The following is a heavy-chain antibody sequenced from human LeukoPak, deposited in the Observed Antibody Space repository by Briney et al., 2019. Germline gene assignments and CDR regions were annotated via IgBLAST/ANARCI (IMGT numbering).Heavy chain of an antibody. CDR3: ARVRYYDFWSGGTGFDP. CDR1: GYSISSGYY. D-gene: IGHD3-3*01. V-gene: IGHV4-38-2*02. CDR2: IYHSGST. J-gene: IGHJ5*02. Sequence: PSETLSLTCTVSGYSISSGYYWGWIRQPPGKGLEWIGIIYHSGSTYYNPSLKSRVTISVDTSKNQFSLKPSPVTAADTAVYYCARVRYYDFWSGGTGFDPWGQGTLVTVSS.